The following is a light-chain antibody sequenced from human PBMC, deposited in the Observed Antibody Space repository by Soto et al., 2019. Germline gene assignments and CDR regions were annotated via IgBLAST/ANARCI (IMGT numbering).Light chain of an antibody. CDR3: QQTDSFPIT. J-gene: IGKJ5*01. CDR1: QDIITW. V-gene: IGKV1-12*01. Sequence: DIQMTHSPSSLSASVLDRVNITCRASQDIITWLAWYQQKPGKAPNLLIYTASNLQSGVPSRFSGSGSGTHFTLTISSLQPEDFGTYYCQQTDSFPITFGQGTRLEI. CDR2: TAS.